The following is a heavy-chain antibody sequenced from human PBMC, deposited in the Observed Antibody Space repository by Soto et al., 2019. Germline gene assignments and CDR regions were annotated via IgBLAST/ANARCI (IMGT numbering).Heavy chain of an antibody. V-gene: IGHV3-23*01. Sequence: PGGSLRLSCAASGFTFSSYAMSWVRQAPGKGLEWVSAISGSGGSTYYADSVKGRFTISRDNSKNTLYLQMNSLRAEDTAVYYCAKNDVYDSSGYPASFDYWGQGTLVTVSS. CDR1: GFTFSSYA. CDR3: AKNDVYDSSGYPASFDY. CDR2: ISGSGGST. J-gene: IGHJ4*02. D-gene: IGHD3-22*01.